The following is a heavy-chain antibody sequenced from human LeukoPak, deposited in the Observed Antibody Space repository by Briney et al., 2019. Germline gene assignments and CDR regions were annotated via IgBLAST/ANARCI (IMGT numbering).Heavy chain of an antibody. V-gene: IGHV4-31*03. CDR3: ARDQVECTGGTCQSRVGFDF. Sequence: SETLSLTCTVSGDSISNGVKYWSWIRQHPGRSLEWIGYIYHSGRSYYNPSLKSRITMSVDTPKNQFSLNLSSVTAADTAVYYCARDQVECTGGTCQSRVGFDFWGQGTLVTVSS. D-gene: IGHD2-8*02. CDR1: GDSISNGVKY. CDR2: IYHSGRS. J-gene: IGHJ4*02.